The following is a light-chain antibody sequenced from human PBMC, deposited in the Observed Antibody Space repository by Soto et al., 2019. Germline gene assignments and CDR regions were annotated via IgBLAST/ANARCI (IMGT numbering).Light chain of an antibody. CDR3: QQYNSYSWT. CDR1: QGISSY. CDR2: AAS. V-gene: IGKV1-9*01. Sequence: DIQLTQSPSVLSASVGDTVTITCRASQGISSYLAWYQQKPGKAPKLLIYAASTLQSGVPSRFSGSGSGTEFTLTISSLQPEDFATYYCQQYNSYSWTFGQGTKVDIK. J-gene: IGKJ1*01.